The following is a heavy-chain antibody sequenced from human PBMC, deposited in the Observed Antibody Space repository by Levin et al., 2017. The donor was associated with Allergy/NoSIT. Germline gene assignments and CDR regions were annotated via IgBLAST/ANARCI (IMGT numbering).Heavy chain of an antibody. Sequence: PGGSLRLSCAVSGGSISSSNWWSWVRQPPGKGLEWLGEIYHSGSTNYNPSLKSRVTISVDKSKNQFSLKLSSVTAADTAMYYCARDTGGTDGYYFDYWGQGTLVTVSS. CDR3: ARDTGGTDGYYFDY. D-gene: IGHD1-7*01. CDR1: GGSISSSNW. CDR2: IYHSGST. V-gene: IGHV4-4*02. J-gene: IGHJ4*02.